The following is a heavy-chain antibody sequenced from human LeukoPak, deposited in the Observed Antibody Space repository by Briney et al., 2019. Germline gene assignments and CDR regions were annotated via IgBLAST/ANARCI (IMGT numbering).Heavy chain of an antibody. D-gene: IGHD3-16*01. CDR1: GFTASSNY. CDR2: IYSGGST. J-gene: IGHJ4*02. V-gene: IGHV3-53*01. CDR3: SGGGDSTYYFDY. Sequence: GGSLRLSCAASGFTASSNYMTWVRQAPGKGLEWVSVIYSGGSTYYADSVKGRFTISRDNSKNTPYLQLNGLRAEDTAVYYCSGGGDSTYYFDYWGQGTLVTVSS.